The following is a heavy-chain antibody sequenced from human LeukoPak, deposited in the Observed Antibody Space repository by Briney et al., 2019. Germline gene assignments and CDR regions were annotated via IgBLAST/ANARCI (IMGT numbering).Heavy chain of an antibody. Sequence: GRSLRLSCAASGFTFSSYGMQWVRQAPGKGLEWVAVISHDGTVQHHADSVKDRFTISRDNSDNTLYLQMNSLRAEDTAIYYCVRGCSDTCYRFDYWGQGTLVTVSS. J-gene: IGHJ4*02. D-gene: IGHD2-15*01. CDR2: ISHDGTVQ. V-gene: IGHV3-30*03. CDR3: VRGCSDTCYRFDY. CDR1: GFTFSSYG.